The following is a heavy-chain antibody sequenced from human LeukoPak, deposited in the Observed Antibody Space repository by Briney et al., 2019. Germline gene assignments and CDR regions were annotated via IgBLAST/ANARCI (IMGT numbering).Heavy chain of an antibody. CDR2: ISAYNGNT. V-gene: IGHV1-18*01. Sequence: ASVKVSCKASGYTFTSYGISWVRQAPGQGLEWMGWISAYNGNTNYAQKLQGRVTMTTDTSTSTAYMELRSLRSDDTAVYYCARDGPGGYCSGGSCYFPLDYWGQGTLVTVSS. D-gene: IGHD2-15*01. CDR1: GYTFTSYG. J-gene: IGHJ4*02. CDR3: ARDGPGGYCSGGSCYFPLDY.